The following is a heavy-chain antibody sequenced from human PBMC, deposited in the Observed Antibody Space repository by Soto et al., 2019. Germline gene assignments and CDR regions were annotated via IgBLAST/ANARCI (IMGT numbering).Heavy chain of an antibody. J-gene: IGHJ5*02. V-gene: IGHV4-59*05. D-gene: IGHD6-13*01. CDR1: GDSISTFF. Sequence: SETLSLTCTVSGDSISTFFWGWVRQAPGRGMEWIGSVYYTGTTYYSPSFEGRVAISVGTSKNEFSLILTSVTASDTAVYFCASHSWYLGDNFFRPWGQGILVTVSS. CDR3: ASHSWYLGDNFFRP. CDR2: VYYTGTT.